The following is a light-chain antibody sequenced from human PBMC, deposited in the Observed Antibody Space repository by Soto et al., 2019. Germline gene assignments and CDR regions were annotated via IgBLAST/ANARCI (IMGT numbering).Light chain of an antibody. J-gene: IGLJ1*01. CDR3: SSDTAGGTI. V-gene: IGLV2-14*01. CDR2: EVS. CDR1: SGDVGGYYY. Sequence: QSALTQPASVSGSPGQSITISCTGTSGDVGGYYYVSWYQQLPGKAPKLMISEVSNRPSGVSNRFSGSKSGNTASLTISGLQAEDAVDYFCSSDTAGGTIFGTGTKLTVL.